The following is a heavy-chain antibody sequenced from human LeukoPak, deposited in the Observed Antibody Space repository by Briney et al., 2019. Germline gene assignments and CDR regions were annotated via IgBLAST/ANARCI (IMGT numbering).Heavy chain of an antibody. D-gene: IGHD2-2*01. J-gene: IGHJ4*02. CDR2: ISGSGGST. CDR3: ATLPWYARVFDY. CDR1: GFTFSSYA. V-gene: IGHV3-23*01. Sequence: PGGSLRLSCAASGFTFSSYAMSWVRQAPGKGLEWVSAISGSGGSTYYADSVKGRFTISRDNSKNTLYLQMNSLRAEDTAVYYCATLPWYARVFDYWGQGTLVTVSS.